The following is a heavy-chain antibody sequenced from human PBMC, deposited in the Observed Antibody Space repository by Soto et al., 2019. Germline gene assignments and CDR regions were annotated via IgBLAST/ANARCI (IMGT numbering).Heavy chain of an antibody. Sequence: SETLSLTCTVSGGSISSYYWSWIRQPPGKGLEWIGYIYYSGSTNYNPSLKSRVTISVDTSKDQFSLKLSSVTAADTAVYYCARYSYLAIPRQGYYYYYMDVWGKGTTVTVSS. CDR1: GGSISSYY. CDR2: IYYSGST. D-gene: IGHD5-18*01. V-gene: IGHV4-59*01. CDR3: ARYSYLAIPRQGYYYYYMDV. J-gene: IGHJ6*03.